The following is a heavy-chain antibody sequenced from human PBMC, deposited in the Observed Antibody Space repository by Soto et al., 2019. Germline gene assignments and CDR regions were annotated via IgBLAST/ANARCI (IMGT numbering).Heavy chain of an antibody. CDR3: AKDPGIAALQGAFDI. J-gene: IGHJ3*02. CDR2: ISGSGFST. D-gene: IGHD6-13*01. V-gene: IGHV3-23*01. CDR1: GFTFSTYA. Sequence: EVQLLESGGGLVQPGGSLRLSCAASGFTFSTYAMAWVRQAPGKGLEWVSTISGSGFSTYYADSVKGRFTISRDNSKNTLYLQMNSLRAEDTAVYYCAKDPGIAALQGAFDIWGQGTMVTVSS.